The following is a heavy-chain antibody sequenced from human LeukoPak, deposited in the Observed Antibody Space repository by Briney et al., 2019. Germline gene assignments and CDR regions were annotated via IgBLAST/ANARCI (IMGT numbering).Heavy chain of an antibody. D-gene: IGHD3-22*01. Sequence: ASVKVSCKTSGYTFTGYFIHWVRQAPGQGLEWMGWINLSSGGTNSAQKFQGRVTMTRDTSISTAYMELSRLRSDDTAVYYCAEVFGGYYSYDYWGQGTLVTVSS. CDR3: AEVFGGYYSYDY. CDR2: INLSSGGT. CDR1: GYTFTGYF. J-gene: IGHJ4*02. V-gene: IGHV1-2*02.